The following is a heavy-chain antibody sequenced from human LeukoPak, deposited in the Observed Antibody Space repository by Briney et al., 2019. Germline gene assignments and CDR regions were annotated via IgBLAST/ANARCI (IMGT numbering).Heavy chain of an antibody. D-gene: IGHD6-13*01. J-gene: IGHJ4*02. V-gene: IGHV3-11*04. CDR2: ISSNGHTI. CDR1: GLTFGDYC. CDR3: ARDPGIAAAGTVGYFDS. Sequence: GGSLRLSCAASGLTFGDYCMNWIRQTPEKGLEWLSYISSNGHTIYYADSVKGRFTISRDNAKNSLYLQMNSLRVEDTAVYYCARDPGIAAAGTVGYFDSWGQGILVTVSS.